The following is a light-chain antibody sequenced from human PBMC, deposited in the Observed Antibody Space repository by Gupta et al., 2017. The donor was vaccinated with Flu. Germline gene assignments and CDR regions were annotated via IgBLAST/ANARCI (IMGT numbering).Light chain of an antibody. CDR3: QQSDTTPRT. J-gene: IGKJ1*01. Sequence: DIQMTQSPSSLSASVRDRVTITCRASQRISSYLNRYQQKPGKAPKLLIYAAYRLQRGVPSRFSGNGPGTDFTLTLSRLRREDFATYNCQQSDTTPRTFGQGTKVETK. V-gene: IGKV1-39*01. CDR2: AAY. CDR1: QRISSY.